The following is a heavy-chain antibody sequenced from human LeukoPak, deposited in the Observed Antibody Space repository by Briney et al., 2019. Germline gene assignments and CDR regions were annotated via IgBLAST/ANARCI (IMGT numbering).Heavy chain of an antibody. CDR1: GGTFSSYA. D-gene: IGHD1-26*01. CDR3: AREIVGANDY. J-gene: IGHJ4*02. V-gene: IGHV1-69*05. Sequence: SVKVSCKASGGTFSSYAINWVRQAPGQGLEWMGGITPMFGTAKYAQKFQGRVTMTRDTSTSTVYMELSSLRSEDTAVYYCAREIVGANDYWGQGTLVTVSS. CDR2: ITPMFGTA.